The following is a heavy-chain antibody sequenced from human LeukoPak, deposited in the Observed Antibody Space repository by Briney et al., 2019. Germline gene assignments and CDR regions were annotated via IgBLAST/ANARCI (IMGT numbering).Heavy chain of an antibody. D-gene: IGHD3-22*01. CDR2: IIPIFGTA. Sequence: ASVKVSCKASGGTFSGYAISWVRQAPGQGLEWMGGIIPIFGTANYAQKFQGRVTITADESTSTAYMELSSLRSEDTAVYYCARDGYDSSGYYDYWGQGTLVTVSS. V-gene: IGHV1-69*13. CDR1: GGTFSGYA. CDR3: ARDGYDSSGYYDY. J-gene: IGHJ4*02.